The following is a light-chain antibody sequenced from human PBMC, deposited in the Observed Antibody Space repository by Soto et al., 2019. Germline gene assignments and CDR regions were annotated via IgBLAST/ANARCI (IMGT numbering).Light chain of an antibody. V-gene: IGKV3-11*01. Sequence: EIVLAQSPATLSVFSGDRATLSCRASQSITNYLGWYQQKPGQAPRLLIYATSNRATGIPARFSGSGSGTDFTLTISSLEPEDFSVYYCQQRYNWPVTFGQGTRLEIK. CDR2: ATS. J-gene: IGKJ5*01. CDR1: QSITNY. CDR3: QQRYNWPVT.